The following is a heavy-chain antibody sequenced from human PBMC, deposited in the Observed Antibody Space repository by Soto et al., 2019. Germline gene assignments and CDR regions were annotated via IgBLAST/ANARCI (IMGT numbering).Heavy chain of an antibody. V-gene: IGHV1-69*13. CDR3: GLADTLGYYSLPPTH. CDR2: IVPVYGAP. CDR1: GGTFSSSA. Sequence: ASVKVSCKASGGTFSSSAISWVRQAPGQGLEWMGVIVPVYGAPNYAQKFQARVTITADESTSTAYIELSSLRSEDTAVYYCGLADTLGYYSLPPTHWGQGTLVTVSS. D-gene: IGHD3-22*01. J-gene: IGHJ4*02.